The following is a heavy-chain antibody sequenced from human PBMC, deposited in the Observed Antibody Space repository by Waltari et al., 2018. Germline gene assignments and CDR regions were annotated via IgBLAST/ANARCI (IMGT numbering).Heavy chain of an antibody. J-gene: IGHJ6*02. CDR2: ISYNGRNI. V-gene: IGHV3-30*04. CDR1: EVTFRPSA. D-gene: IGHD3-22*01. CDR3: ARDYCDRTNCHGMDV. Sequence: QVQLVESGGGVVQTGRSLRLSCGAPEVTFRPSARHWVRQAPGKGLEWVAVISYNGRNIYYEDSVKGRFTISRDNSNKTLYLQMNSLRPEDTAVYYCARDYCDRTNCHGMDVWGQGTTVTVSS.